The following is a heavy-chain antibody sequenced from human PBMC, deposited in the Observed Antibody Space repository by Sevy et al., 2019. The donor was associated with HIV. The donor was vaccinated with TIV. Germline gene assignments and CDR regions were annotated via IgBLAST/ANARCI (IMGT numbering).Heavy chain of an antibody. D-gene: IGHD2-15*01. Sequence: GGSLRLSCAASGFPFSNYAMSWIRQAPGKGLEWVSTLIGGGSRTYYADSVTGRFPISRDNSRNTLYLQMTSLRADDTAIYYCAKRRVQSGLSGGGANYGWDVCGHGTTVTVSS. CDR1: GFPFSNYA. V-gene: IGHV3-23*01. J-gene: IGHJ6*02. CDR2: LIGGGSRT. CDR3: AKRRVQSGLSGGGANYGWDV.